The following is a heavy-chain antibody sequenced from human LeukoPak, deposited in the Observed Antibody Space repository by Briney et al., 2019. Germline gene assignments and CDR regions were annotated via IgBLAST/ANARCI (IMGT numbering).Heavy chain of an antibody. V-gene: IGHV1-2*06. D-gene: IGHD3-10*01. CDR3: ARGGSGSGYLYYFDY. CDR2: IDSNRGGT. Sequence: ASVKVSCKASGYSFSDFPVHWVRQAPGQGLEWMGRIDSNRGGTSYAQNFQGRVTMTRDTSISTAYMEVSGLTSDDTAVYYCARGGSGSGYLYYFDYWGQGTPVSVSS. CDR1: GYSFSDFP. J-gene: IGHJ4*02.